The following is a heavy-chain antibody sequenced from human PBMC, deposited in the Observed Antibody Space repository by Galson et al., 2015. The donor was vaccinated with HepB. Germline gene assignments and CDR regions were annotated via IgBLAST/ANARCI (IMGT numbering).Heavy chain of an antibody. V-gene: IGHV3-30*18. D-gene: IGHD3-9*01. J-gene: IGHJ6*02. CDR2: ISYDGNKQ. Sequence: LRLSCAASGYAFDNFGMHWVRQAPGKGLEWVADISYDGNKQQYADSVKGRFTISRDSSKNTLYLQMNSLRAEDTAVYYCAKRLTYGSHKGMDVWGQGTTVTVSS. CDR1: GYAFDNFG. CDR3: AKRLTYGSHKGMDV.